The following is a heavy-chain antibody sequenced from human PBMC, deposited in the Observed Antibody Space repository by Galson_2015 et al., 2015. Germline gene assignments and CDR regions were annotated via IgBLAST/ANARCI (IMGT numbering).Heavy chain of an antibody. D-gene: IGHD6-19*01. Sequence: SLRLSCAGSGFTFSSYNMHWVRQAPGKGLESVSSLSSSSNYIYYADSVKGRFAISRDNAKNSLYLQINSLTDVDTAVYYCARSVAGSFDNWGQGTLVTVSS. J-gene: IGHJ4*02. CDR1: GFTFSSYN. V-gene: IGHV3-21*01. CDR2: LSSSSNYI. CDR3: ARSVAGSFDN.